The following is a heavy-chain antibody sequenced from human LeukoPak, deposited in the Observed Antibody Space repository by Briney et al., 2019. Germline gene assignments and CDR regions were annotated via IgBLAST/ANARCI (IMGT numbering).Heavy chain of an antibody. CDR3: ARVLAYWYFDL. CDR2: IYTSGTT. V-gene: IGHV4-4*07. Sequence: SETLSLTCTVSGGSINGLYWTWIRQPAGKGLEWIGRIYTSGTTNYNPSLKSRVTMSVDTSKNQFSLKLTSVTAADTAVYYCARVLAYWYFDLWGRGTLVTVSS. J-gene: IGHJ2*01. CDR1: GGSINGLY.